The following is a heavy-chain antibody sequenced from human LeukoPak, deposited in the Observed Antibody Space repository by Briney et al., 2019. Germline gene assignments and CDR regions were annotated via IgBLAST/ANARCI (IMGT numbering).Heavy chain of an antibody. D-gene: IGHD6-19*01. CDR3: ARGVRAVAGHFDY. CDR1: GYTFTDYY. J-gene: IGHJ4*02. Sequence: GASVKVSCKASGYTFTDYYMHWVRQAPGQGLEWMGWINPNSGGTNYAQKFQGRVTMTRDTSISTAYMELSRLRSDDTAVYYCARGVRAVAGHFDYWGQGTLVTVPS. V-gene: IGHV1-2*02. CDR2: INPNSGGT.